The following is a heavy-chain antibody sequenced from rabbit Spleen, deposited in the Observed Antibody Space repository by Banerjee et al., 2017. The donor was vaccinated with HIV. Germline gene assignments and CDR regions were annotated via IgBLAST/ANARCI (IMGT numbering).Heavy chain of an antibody. Sequence: QVKETGGGLVQPGGSLTLSCKASGFDFRRYYLSWVRQAPGKGLEWIGYIDLLFGTTYYANWVNGRFTISSHNAQNTLYLQLHTLTAADTATYFCVRGASDSGYYSLWGQGTLVTVS. D-gene: IGHD1-1*01. CDR2: IDLLFGTT. CDR1: GFDFRRYY. CDR3: VRGASDSGYYSL. J-gene: IGHJ4*01. V-gene: IGHV1S7*01.